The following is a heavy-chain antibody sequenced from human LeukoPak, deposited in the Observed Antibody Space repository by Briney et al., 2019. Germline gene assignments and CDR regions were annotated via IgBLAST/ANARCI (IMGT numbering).Heavy chain of an antibody. CDR3: ATNGIAVASDAFDI. CDR2: FDPEDGET. Sequence: ASVKVSRKVSGYTLTELSMHWVRQAPGKGLEWMGGFDPEDGETIYAQKFQGRVTMTEDTSTDTAYMELSSLRSEDTAVYYCATNGIAVASDAFDIWGQGTMVTVSS. V-gene: IGHV1-24*01. CDR1: GYTLTELS. J-gene: IGHJ3*02. D-gene: IGHD6-19*01.